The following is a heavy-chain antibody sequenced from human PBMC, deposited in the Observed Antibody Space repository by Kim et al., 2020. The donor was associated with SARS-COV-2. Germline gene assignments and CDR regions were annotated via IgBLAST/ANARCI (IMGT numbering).Heavy chain of an antibody. V-gene: IGHV3-48*04. CDR2: IRSSSSTI. Sequence: GGSLRLSCAASGFTFSTYTMNWVRQAPGKGLEWLSSIRSSSSTISYADSVKGRFTISTDNTANSLYLQMNSLRAEDTAVYYCVRDSAYAFDYWGQGTLVTVSS. CDR3: VRDSAYAFDY. D-gene: IGHD3-22*01. J-gene: IGHJ4*02. CDR1: GFTFSTYT.